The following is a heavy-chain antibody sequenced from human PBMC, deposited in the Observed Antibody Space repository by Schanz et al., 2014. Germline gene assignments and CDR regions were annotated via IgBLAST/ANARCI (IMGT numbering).Heavy chain of an antibody. J-gene: IGHJ4*02. CDR1: GFTFSQYG. CDR2: ISYDGTNE. V-gene: IGHV3-30*18. Sequence: ESGGGLVQPGRSLRLSCAASGFTFSQYGMHWVRQAPGKGLEWVAVISYDGTNEYYAESVKGRFTISRDNAKNTFYLHMNSLRNEDTAVYFCAKDRGDGYSNGIFQYWGLGTLVTVSS. D-gene: IGHD5-18*01. CDR3: AKDRGDGYSNGIFQY.